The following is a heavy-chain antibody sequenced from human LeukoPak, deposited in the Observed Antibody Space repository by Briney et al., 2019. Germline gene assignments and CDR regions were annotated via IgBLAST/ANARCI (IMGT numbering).Heavy chain of an antibody. CDR2: INHSGST. J-gene: IGHJ4*02. CDR3: ARDVDTTSY. V-gene: IGHV4-34*01. D-gene: IGHD5-18*01. Sequence: KTSETLSLTSAVYGGSFSGYYWNWIRQPPAKGLEWIGEINHSGSTNYNPSLKSRVTISVDTSKNQFALKLSSVTAADTAAYYCARDVDTTSYWGQGTLVTVSS. CDR1: GGSFSGYY.